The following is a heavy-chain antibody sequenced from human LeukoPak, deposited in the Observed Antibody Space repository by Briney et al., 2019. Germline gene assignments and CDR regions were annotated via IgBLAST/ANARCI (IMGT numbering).Heavy chain of an antibody. V-gene: IGHV3-74*01. CDR3: VRDNGYCSGGRCYYYYMDV. CDR2: INSDGSST. CDR1: GFTFSSYW. D-gene: IGHD2-15*01. J-gene: IGHJ6*03. Sequence: GGSLRLSCAASGFTFSSYWMHWVRQAPGKGLVWVSRINSDGSSTSYADSVRGRFSISRDNAKNTLYLQMNSLRAEDTAVYYCVRDNGYCSGGRCYYYYMDVWGKGTTVTVSS.